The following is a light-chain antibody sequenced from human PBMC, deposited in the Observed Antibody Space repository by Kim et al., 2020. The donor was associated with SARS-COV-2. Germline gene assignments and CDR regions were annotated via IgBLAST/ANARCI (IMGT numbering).Light chain of an antibody. J-gene: IGKJ4*01. Sequence: PGERVTLSCRASQSVSSSYLTWYQQKPGQAPRLLIYGASSRATGIPARFSGSGSGTDFTLTISSLQPEHFAVYYCQQDYNLLTFGGGTKVDI. CDR3: QQDYNLLT. V-gene: IGKV3D-7*01. CDR2: GAS. CDR1: QSVSSSY.